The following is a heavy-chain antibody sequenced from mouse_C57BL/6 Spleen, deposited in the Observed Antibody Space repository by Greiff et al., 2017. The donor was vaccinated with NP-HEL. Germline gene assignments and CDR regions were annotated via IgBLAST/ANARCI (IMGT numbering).Heavy chain of an antibody. CDR2: IRNKANGYTT. CDR1: GFTFTDYY. CDR3: ARYNYGSSYVKAMDY. D-gene: IGHD1-1*01. V-gene: IGHV7-3*01. Sequence: EVMLVESGGGLVQPGGSLSLSCAASGFTFTDYYMSWVRQPPGKALEWLGFIRNKANGYTTEYSASVKGRFTISRDNSQSILYLQMNALRAEDSATYYCARYNYGSSYVKAMDYWGQGTSVTVSS. J-gene: IGHJ4*01.